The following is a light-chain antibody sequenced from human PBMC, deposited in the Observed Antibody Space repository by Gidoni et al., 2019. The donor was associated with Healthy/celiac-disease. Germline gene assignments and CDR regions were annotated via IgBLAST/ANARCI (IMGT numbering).Light chain of an antibody. Sequence: DIQMTQSPSSLSASVGDRVTITCRASQSISSYLNWYQQKPGKAPKLLIYAASSLQSGVPSRFSGSGSGTDFTLTISSLQPEDFATYYCKQSYSTLTFGGGTKVEIK. CDR2: AAS. CDR1: QSISSY. CDR3: KQSYSTLT. V-gene: IGKV1-39*01. J-gene: IGKJ4*01.